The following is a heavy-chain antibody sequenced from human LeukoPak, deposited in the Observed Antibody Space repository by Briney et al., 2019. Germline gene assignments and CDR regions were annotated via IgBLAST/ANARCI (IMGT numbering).Heavy chain of an antibody. Sequence: IIPIFGTANYAQKFQGRVTITADESTSTAYMELSSLRSEDTAVYYCASFGSGSYYKGYFDYWGQGTLVTVSS. J-gene: IGHJ4*02. D-gene: IGHD3-10*01. CDR3: ASFGSGSYYKGYFDY. CDR2: IIPIFGTA. V-gene: IGHV1-69*01.